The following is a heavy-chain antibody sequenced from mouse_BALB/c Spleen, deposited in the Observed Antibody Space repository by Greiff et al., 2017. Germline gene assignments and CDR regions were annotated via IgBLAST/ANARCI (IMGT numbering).Heavy chain of an antibody. J-gene: IGHJ4*01. CDR2: IDPANGNT. CDR1: GFNIKDTY. V-gene: IGHV14-3*02. D-gene: IGHD4-1*01. CDR3: ASNCDVYAIDY. Sequence: EVQLQQSGAELVKPGASVKLSCTASGFNIKDTYMHWVKQRPEQGLEWIGRIDPANGNTKYDPKFQGKATITADTSSNTAYLQLSSLTSEDTAVYYCASNCDVYAIDYWGQGTSVTVSS.